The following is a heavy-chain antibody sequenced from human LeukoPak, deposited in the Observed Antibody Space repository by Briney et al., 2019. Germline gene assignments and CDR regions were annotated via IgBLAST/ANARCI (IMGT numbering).Heavy chain of an antibody. D-gene: IGHD3-10*01. CDR1: GFTFSDYY. J-gene: IGHJ5*02. Sequence: GGSLRLSCAASGFTFSDYYMSWIRQAPGKGLEWVSYISSSGSTIYYADSVKGRFTISRDNAKNSLYLQMNSLRAEDTAVYYRAGGYYHNWFDPWGQGTLVTVSS. V-gene: IGHV3-11*01. CDR2: ISSSGSTI. CDR3: AGGYYHNWFDP.